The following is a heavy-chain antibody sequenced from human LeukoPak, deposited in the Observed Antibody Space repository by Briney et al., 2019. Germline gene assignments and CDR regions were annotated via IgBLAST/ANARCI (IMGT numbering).Heavy chain of an antibody. CDR2: IYYSGST. CDR3: ARQGKWLRKYYFDY. CDR1: GGSISGSSYY. V-gene: IGHV4-39*01. D-gene: IGHD5-12*01. Sequence: PSETLSLTCTVSGGSISGSSYYWGWIRQPPGKGLEWIGSIYYSGSTYYNPSLKSRVTISVDTSKNQFSLKLSSVTAADTAVYYCARQGKWLRKYYFDYWGQGTLVTVSS. J-gene: IGHJ4*02.